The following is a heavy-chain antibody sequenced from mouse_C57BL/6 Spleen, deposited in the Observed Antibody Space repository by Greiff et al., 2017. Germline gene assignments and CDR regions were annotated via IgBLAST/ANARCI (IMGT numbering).Heavy chain of an antibody. CDR1: GYTFTSYW. D-gene: IGHD1-1*01. CDR2: IYPGSGST. V-gene: IGHV1-55*01. J-gene: IGHJ3*01. CDR3: AREEDYYGSSPFAY. Sequence: VQLKQPGAELVKPGASVKMSCKASGYTFTSYWITWVKQRPGQGLEWIGDIYPGSGSTNYNEKFKSKATLTVDTSSSTAYMQLSSLTSEDSAVYYCAREEDYYGSSPFAYWGQGTLVTVSA.